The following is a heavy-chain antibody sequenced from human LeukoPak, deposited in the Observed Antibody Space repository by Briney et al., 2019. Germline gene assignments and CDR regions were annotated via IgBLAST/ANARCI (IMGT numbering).Heavy chain of an antibody. Sequence: GGSLRLSCAASGFTFSSYSMNWVRQAPGKGLVWVSYISSSSSTIYYADSVKGRFTISRDNAKNSLYLQMNSLRAEDTAVYYCAKDLIVGATRSYYYGMDVWGQGTTVTVSS. CDR2: ISSSSSTI. V-gene: IGHV3-48*01. J-gene: IGHJ6*02. CDR1: GFTFSSYS. D-gene: IGHD1-26*01. CDR3: AKDLIVGATRSYYYGMDV.